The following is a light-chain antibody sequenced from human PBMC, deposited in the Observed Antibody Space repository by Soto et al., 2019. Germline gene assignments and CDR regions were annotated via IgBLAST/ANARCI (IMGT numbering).Light chain of an antibody. CDR1: QAISSS. CDR2: AAS. Sequence: DIQLTQSPSFLSASVGDRVTITCRASQAISSSLAWYQHNPGKAPKLLIYAASTLQNGVPSSFSGSGSGTEFTPTISSLQPEDFATYYCQHLNDYRYTFGQGTKVEIK. CDR3: QHLNDYRYT. J-gene: IGKJ2*01. V-gene: IGKV1-9*01.